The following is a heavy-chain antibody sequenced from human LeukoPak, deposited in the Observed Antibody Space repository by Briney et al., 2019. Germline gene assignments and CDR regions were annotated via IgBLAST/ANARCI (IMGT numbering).Heavy chain of an antibody. D-gene: IGHD3-16*01. J-gene: IGHJ4*02. CDR3: ARGLLGAAKFDY. V-gene: IGHV4-61*01. CDR2: IYYSGST. Sequence: KPSETLSLTCTVSGGSVSSGSYYWSWIRQPPGKRLEWIGYIYYSGSTNYNPSLKSRVTISVDTSKNQFSLKLSSVTAADTAVYYCARGLLGAAKFDYWGQGTLVTVSS. CDR1: GGSVSSGSYY.